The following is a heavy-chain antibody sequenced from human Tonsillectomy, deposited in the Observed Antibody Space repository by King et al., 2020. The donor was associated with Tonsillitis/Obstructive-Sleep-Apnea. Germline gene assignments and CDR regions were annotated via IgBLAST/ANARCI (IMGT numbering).Heavy chain of an antibody. V-gene: IGHV4-39*01. Sequence: QLQESGPGLVKPSETLSLTCTVSGVSTSSSSYYWGWIRQPPGKGLEWIGSIYYSGTTYYNPSLKSRVTISVDTSKNPFSLKLTSLTAADTAVYYCARLATDYYYYMDVWGKGTTVTVSS. CDR3: ARLATDYYYYMDV. J-gene: IGHJ6*03. CDR1: GVSTSSSSYY. CDR2: IYYSGTT. D-gene: IGHD1-26*01.